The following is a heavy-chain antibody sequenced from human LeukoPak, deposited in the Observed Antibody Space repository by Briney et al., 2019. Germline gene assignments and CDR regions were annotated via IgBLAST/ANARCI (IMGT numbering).Heavy chain of an antibody. CDR3: TRSPLRRSDS. V-gene: IGHV3-7*01. CDR1: GFTFSTYW. Sequence: GGSLRLSCAASGFTFSTYWMSWVRQALGNGLEWVADIKEDGSQKRYMDSMKGRFTISRDNTKNSLYLQMDSLRAEDTAVYYCTRSPLRRSDSWGQGTLVTVSS. CDR2: IKEDGSQK. J-gene: IGHJ4*02. D-gene: IGHD1-14*01.